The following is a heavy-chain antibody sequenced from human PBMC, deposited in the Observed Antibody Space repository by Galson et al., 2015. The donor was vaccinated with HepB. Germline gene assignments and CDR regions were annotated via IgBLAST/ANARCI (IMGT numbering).Heavy chain of an antibody. CDR1: GFTFSSYW. J-gene: IGHJ4*02. V-gene: IGHV3-7*03. D-gene: IGHD2-2*01. CDR3: ARDSVASRLPAAKGY. CDR2: IKQDGSEK. Sequence: SLRLSCAASGFTFSSYWMSWVRQAPGKGLEWVANIKQDGSEKYYVDSVKGRFTISRDNAKNSLYLQMNSLRAEDTAVYYCARDSVASRLPAAKGYWGQGTLVTVSS.